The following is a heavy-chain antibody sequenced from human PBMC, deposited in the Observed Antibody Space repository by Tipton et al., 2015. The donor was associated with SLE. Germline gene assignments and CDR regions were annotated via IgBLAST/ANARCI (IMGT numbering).Heavy chain of an antibody. V-gene: IGHV1-18*01. D-gene: IGHD2-8*01. CDR1: GYTFTNYG. CDR3: ARNGPASGSHLLDS. Sequence: QLVQSGAELKKPGAAVKVSCKASGYTFTNYGVSWVRQAPGQGLEWVAWISAYNGNTDYAQKLRGRVTVTTDTSTNTADLELRSLTSDDTAIYYWARNGPASGSHLLDSWGQGTLVTVSS. CDR2: ISAYNGNT. J-gene: IGHJ4*02.